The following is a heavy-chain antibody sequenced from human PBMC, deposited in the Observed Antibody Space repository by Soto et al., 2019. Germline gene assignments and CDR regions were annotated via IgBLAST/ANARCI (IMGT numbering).Heavy chain of an antibody. CDR3: AKDMWITMVRSPSMDV. CDR2: ISWNSGSI. V-gene: IGHV3-9*01. D-gene: IGHD3-10*01. J-gene: IGHJ6*02. Sequence: HPGGSLRLSCAASGFTFDDYAMHWVRQAPGKGLEWVSGISWNSGSIGYADSVKGRFTISRDNAKNSLYLQMNSLRAEDTALYYCAKDMWITMVRSPSMDVWGQGTTVTVSS. CDR1: GFTFDDYA.